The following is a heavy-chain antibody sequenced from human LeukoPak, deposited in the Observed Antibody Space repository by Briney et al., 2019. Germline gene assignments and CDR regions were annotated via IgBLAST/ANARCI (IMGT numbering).Heavy chain of an antibody. CDR2: IYGGGST. J-gene: IGHJ3*02. CDR1: EFIVSSKY. D-gene: IGHD3-22*01. Sequence: GGSLRLSCAASEFIVSSKYMSWVRQAPGKGLERVSVIYGGGSTYNADSVKGRFTISRDKSKNTLYLQMNSVRAEDTAVYYCARGSYYDSSGSNAFDIWGQGTMVTVSS. CDR3: ARGSYYDSSGSNAFDI. V-gene: IGHV3-53*01.